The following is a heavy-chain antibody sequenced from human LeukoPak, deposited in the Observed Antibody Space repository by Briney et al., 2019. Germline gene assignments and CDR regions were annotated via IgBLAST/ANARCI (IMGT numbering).Heavy chain of an antibody. Sequence: GGSLRLSCAASGFTFSSYGMHWVRQAPGKGLEWVAFIRYDGSNKYYADSVKGRFTISRDNAKNSLYLQMNSLRAEDTALYYCAKDMEVAGSGTYVYWGQGTLVTVSS. CDR1: GFTFSSYG. CDR3: AKDMEVAGSGTYVY. V-gene: IGHV3-30*02. D-gene: IGHD1-26*01. CDR2: IRYDGSNK. J-gene: IGHJ4*02.